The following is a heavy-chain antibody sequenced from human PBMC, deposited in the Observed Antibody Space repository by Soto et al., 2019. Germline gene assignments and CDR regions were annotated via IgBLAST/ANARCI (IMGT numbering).Heavy chain of an antibody. CDR1: GFTFSTYA. J-gene: IGHJ4*02. D-gene: IGHD6-13*01. V-gene: IGHV3-23*01. CDR2: ISGSGGST. CDR3: SVTVSSSWYFDY. Sequence: GGSLSLSCAASGFTFSTYAMTWVRQAPGKGLEWVSTISGSGGSTYYADSVKGRFTISRDNSKNTLYLQMNSLRAEDTAVYYCSVTVSSSWYFDYWGQGTLVTV.